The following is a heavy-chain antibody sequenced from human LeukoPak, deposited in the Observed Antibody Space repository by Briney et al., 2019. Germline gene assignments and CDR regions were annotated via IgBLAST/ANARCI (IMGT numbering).Heavy chain of an antibody. V-gene: IGHV3-48*01. D-gene: IGHD6-19*01. CDR3: ARDQWLDY. Sequence: GGTLRLSCAASGFTFSGYIMNWVRQAQAKGLEGVSFIGTSCNTIYYTDSVKARFPVSRDNAKNSLYLQMNSLRADDTAVYYCARDQWLDYWGQGTLVTVSS. CDR2: IGTSCNTI. CDR1: GFTFSGYI. J-gene: IGHJ4*02.